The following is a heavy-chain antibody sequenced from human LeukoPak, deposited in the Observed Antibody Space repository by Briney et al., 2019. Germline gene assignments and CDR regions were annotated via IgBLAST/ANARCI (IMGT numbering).Heavy chain of an antibody. J-gene: IGHJ6*03. CDR2: IKQGGSEI. D-gene: IGHD4-17*01. Sequence: PGGSLRLSCAASGFTFNYYWMNWVRQAPGKGLEWVANIKQGGSEIYYVDSVKGRFTISRDNSKNTLYLQMNSLRAEDTAVYYCAKGDDYGDYDNYYYYMDVWGKGTTVTVSS. CDR1: GFTFNYYW. V-gene: IGHV3-7*03. CDR3: AKGDDYGDYDNYYYYMDV.